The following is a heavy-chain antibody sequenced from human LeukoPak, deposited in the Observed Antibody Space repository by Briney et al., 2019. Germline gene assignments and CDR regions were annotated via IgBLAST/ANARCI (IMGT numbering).Heavy chain of an antibody. CDR1: GFTFSSYG. D-gene: IGHD4-17*01. CDR3: AKDPEDYGDYMYYFDY. J-gene: IGHJ4*02. V-gene: IGHV3-30*18. CDR2: ISYDGSNK. Sequence: PGGSLRLSCAASGFTFSSYGMHWVRQAPGKGLEWVAVISYDGSNKYYADSVKGRFTISRDNSKNTLYLQMNSLRAEDTAVYYCAKDPEDYGDYMYYFDYWGQGTLVTVSS.